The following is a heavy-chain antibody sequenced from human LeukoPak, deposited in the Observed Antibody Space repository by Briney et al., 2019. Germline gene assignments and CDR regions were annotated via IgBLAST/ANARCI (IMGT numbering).Heavy chain of an antibody. D-gene: IGHD5-18*01. V-gene: IGHV3-43*01. CDR1: GFTFDDYT. Sequence: GGSLRLSCAASGFTFDDYTMHWVRQDPGKGLEWVSLISWDGGSTYYADSVKGRFTISRDNSKNSLYLQMNSLRTEDTALYYCAKARGYSYGSLFDYWGQGTLVTVSS. J-gene: IGHJ4*02. CDR3: AKARGYSYGSLFDY. CDR2: ISWDGGST.